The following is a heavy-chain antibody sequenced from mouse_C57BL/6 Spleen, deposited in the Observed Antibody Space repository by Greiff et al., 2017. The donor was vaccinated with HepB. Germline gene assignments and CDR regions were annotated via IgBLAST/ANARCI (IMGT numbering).Heavy chain of an antibody. CDR2: ISDGGSYT. CDR3: AREGYYGNYSYYFDY. D-gene: IGHD2-1*01. J-gene: IGHJ2*01. Sequence: EVKLMESGGGLVKPGGSLKLSCAASGFTFSSYAMSWVRQTPEKRLEWVATISDGGSYTYYPDNVKGRFTISRDNAKNNLYLQMSHLKSEDTAMYYCAREGYYGNYSYYFDYWGQGTTLTVSS. CDR1: GFTFSSYA. V-gene: IGHV5-4*01.